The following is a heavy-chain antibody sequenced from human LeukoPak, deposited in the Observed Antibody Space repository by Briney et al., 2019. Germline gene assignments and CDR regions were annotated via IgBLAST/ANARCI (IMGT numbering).Heavy chain of an antibody. V-gene: IGHV4-59*12. Sequence: SETLSLTCTVSGGSISSCYWSWIRQPPGKGLEWIGYIYYSGSTNYNPSLKSRVTISVDTSKNQFSLKLSSVTAADTAVYYCARSGSHSVDAFDIWGQGTMVTVSS. J-gene: IGHJ3*02. CDR1: GGSISSCY. CDR2: IYYSGST. CDR3: ARSGSHSVDAFDI. D-gene: IGHD1-26*01.